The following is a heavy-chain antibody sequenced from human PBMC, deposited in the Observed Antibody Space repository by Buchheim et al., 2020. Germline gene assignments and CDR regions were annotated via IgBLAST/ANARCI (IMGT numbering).Heavy chain of an antibody. CDR3: AKRFYDYSGYDLWAFDI. V-gene: IGHV1-2*02. D-gene: IGHD3-22*01. CDR2: INPSSGAT. Sequence: QVHLVQSGAEVKKPGASVKVSCKTSGFTFSGFYMHWVRQAPGQGLEWMGWINPSSGATNCAQKVQDRGTMTRDTSINTAYMELTRLRSDDTAVYYCAKRFYDYSGYDLWAFDIWGQGT. J-gene: IGHJ3*02. CDR1: GFTFSGFY.